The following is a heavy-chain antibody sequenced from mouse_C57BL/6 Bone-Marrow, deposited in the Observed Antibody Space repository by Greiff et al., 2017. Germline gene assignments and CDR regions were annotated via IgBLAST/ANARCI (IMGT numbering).Heavy chain of an antibody. CDR2: IYPGSGST. D-gene: IGHD2-4*01. CDR3: ARGGDYDY. Sequence: KPGQGLEWIGDIYPGSGSTNYNEKFKSKATLTVDTSSSTAYMQLSSLTSEDSAVYYCARGGDYDYWGQGTTLTVSS. V-gene: IGHV1-55*01. J-gene: IGHJ2*01.